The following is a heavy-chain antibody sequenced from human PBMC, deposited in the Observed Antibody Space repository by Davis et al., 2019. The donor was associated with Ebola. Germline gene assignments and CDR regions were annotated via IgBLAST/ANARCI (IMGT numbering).Heavy chain of an antibody. V-gene: IGHV1-3*01. D-gene: IGHD1-1*01. CDR3: ARAQFPTTSDH. Sequence: AASVKVSCKASGYIFTTYAMHWVRQAPGQRLEWMGWVHGGNGNTKYSQRFQGRVTMTTDTSTSTAYMEVGSLKSDDTAVYYCARAQFPTTSDHWGQGTLVTVSS. J-gene: IGHJ4*02. CDR2: VHGGNGNT. CDR1: GYIFTTYA.